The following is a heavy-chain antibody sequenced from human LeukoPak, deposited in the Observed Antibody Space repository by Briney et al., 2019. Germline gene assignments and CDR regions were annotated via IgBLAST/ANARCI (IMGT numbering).Heavy chain of an antibody. CDR2: ISVSDDST. D-gene: IGHD2-2*01. CDR3: AKDRFCSSTNCPYDQ. J-gene: IGHJ5*02. Sequence: GGSRRLSCAASGFYFRNYAMTWVRQAPGKGLEWVSGISVSDDSTYYADSVKGRFTMSRDNSNNMLYLKMNSLRAEDTAVYYCAKDRFCSSTNCPYDQWGQGTLVTVSS. V-gene: IGHV3-23*01. CDR1: GFYFRNYA.